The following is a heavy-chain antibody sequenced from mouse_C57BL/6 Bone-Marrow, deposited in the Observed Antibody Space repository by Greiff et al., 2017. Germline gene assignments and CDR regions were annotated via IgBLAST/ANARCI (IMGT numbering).Heavy chain of an antibody. J-gene: IGHJ1*03. D-gene: IGHD1-2*01. CDR1: GFTFSDYY. CDR3: AREGDLRRYWYFDV. V-gene: IGHV5-16*01. CDR2: INYDGSST. Sequence: EVQVVESEGGLVQPGSSMKLSCTASGFTFSDYYMAWVRQVPEKGLEWVANINYDGSSTYYLDSLKSRFIISRDNAKNILYLQMSSLKSEDTATYYCAREGDLRRYWYFDVWGTGTTVTVSS.